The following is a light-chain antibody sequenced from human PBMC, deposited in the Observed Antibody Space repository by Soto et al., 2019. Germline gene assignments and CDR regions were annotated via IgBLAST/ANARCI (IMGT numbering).Light chain of an antibody. V-gene: IGLV2-8*01. Sequence: QSALTQLPSASGSPGQSVTISCTGTSSDVGAYNYVSWYQQHAGKAPKLVIYEVTKRPSGVPDRFSGSKSANTASLTVSGLQAEDEADYYCSSFASSNTGVFGGGTKLTVL. CDR2: EVT. J-gene: IGLJ3*02. CDR3: SSFASSNTGV. CDR1: SSDVGAYNY.